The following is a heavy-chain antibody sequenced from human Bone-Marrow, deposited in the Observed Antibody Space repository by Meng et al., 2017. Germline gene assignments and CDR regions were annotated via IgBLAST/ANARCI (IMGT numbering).Heavy chain of an antibody. Sequence: QGQLVQSGAEVKKPGASVKVSCKASGYTFPDDWLNWVRRAPGQGLEWMGRINPKSGDTHYAQKFQARVTMTGDTSISTAYMELSGLRSDDTAMYYCARDEDISAAGKLFGDYWGQGTLVTVSS. CDR2: INPKSGDT. J-gene: IGHJ4*02. CDR1: GYTFPDDW. D-gene: IGHD6-25*01. V-gene: IGHV1-2*06. CDR3: ARDEDISAAGKLFGDY.